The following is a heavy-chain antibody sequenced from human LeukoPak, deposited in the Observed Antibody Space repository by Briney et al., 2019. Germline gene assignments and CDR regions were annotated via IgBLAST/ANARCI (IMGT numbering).Heavy chain of an antibody. D-gene: IGHD4-23*01. J-gene: IGHJ4*02. CDR1: GFTVSSNY. V-gene: IGHV3-66*01. CDR2: IYSGGST. CDR3: ARGYMVVTHGLHH. Sequence: GGSLRLSCAASGFTVSSNYMTWVRQAPGKGLEWVSVIYSGGSTYYADSVTGRFTVSRDNSKNTLYLQMNSLRAEDTAVYYCARGYMVVTHGLHHWGQGTLVTVSS.